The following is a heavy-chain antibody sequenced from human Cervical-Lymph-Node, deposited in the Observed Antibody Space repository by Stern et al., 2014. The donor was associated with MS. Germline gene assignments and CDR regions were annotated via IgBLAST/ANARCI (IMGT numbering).Heavy chain of an antibody. CDR1: GGSFNGYY. CDR3: ARLSPRAHYFYYGLDV. J-gene: IGHJ6*02. CDR2: INHIGTT. Sequence: QVQLVQWGAGLLKPSETLSLTCAVSGGSFNGYYWSWIRQAPGKGLEWIGEINHIGTTNSNLALKSRVTVSVDASKNQFSVRLSSVTAADTAVYFCARLSPRAHYFYYGLDVWGPGTTVTVSS. D-gene: IGHD5/OR15-5a*01. V-gene: IGHV4-34*01.